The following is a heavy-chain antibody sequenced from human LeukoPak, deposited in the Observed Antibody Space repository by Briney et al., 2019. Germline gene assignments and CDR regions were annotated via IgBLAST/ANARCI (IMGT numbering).Heavy chain of an antibody. CDR2: INSDGSRT. J-gene: IGHJ3*02. CDR3: SRERELPNDSFDI. CDR1: GFTFSSYW. Sequence: GGSLRLSCAASGFTFSSYWMHWVRQAPGKGLVWVSRINSDGSRTSYADSVKGRFTISRDNAKNTLYLQMNSLRGEDTAVYYCSRERELPNDSFDIWGQGTMVTVSS. V-gene: IGHV3-74*01. D-gene: IGHD1-26*01.